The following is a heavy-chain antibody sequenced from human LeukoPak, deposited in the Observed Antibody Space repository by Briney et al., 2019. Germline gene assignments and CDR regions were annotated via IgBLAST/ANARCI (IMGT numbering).Heavy chain of an antibody. CDR2: ISGSGDAT. D-gene: IGHD6-13*01. CDR1: GFTFSSHA. V-gene: IGHV3-23*01. J-gene: IGHJ4*02. Sequence: GSLRLSCAASGFTFSSHAMSWGRQAPGRGLGWVSAISGSGDATFYVDSMKGRFTISRDNSKYTLYLQMNSLRAEDTAVYYCAKGDSRRWDYWGQGTLVTVSS. CDR3: AKGDSRRWDY.